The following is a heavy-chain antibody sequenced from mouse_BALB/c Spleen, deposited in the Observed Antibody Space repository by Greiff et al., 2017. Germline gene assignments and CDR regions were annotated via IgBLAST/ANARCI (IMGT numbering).Heavy chain of an antibody. V-gene: IGHV1-18*01. Sequence: VQLQQSGPELVKPGASVKISCKTSGYTFTEYTMHWVKQCHGKSLEWIGGINPNNGGTSYNQKFKGKATLTVDKSSSTAYMVLRSLTSEESAVDCGARGWYGYGSLRDYWGQGTSVTVSS. CDR3: ARGWYGYGSLRDY. CDR1: GYTFTEYT. J-gene: IGHJ4*01. CDR2: INPNNGGT. D-gene: IGHD2-2*01.